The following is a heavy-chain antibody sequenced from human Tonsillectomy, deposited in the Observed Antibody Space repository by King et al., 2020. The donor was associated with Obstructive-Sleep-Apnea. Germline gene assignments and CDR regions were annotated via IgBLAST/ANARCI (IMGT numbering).Heavy chain of an antibody. CDR2: IKQDGSER. CDR3: ARALVWGSYPNDAFDI. J-gene: IGHJ3*02. Sequence: VQLVESGGGLVQPGGSLRLSCAASGFTFSSYWMTWVRQAPGKGLEWWANIKQDGSERYYVDSVKGRFTISRDNAKNSLYLQINSLMADDTAVFYCARALVWGSYPNDAFDIWGQGTMVTVSS. D-gene: IGHD3-16*02. V-gene: IGHV3-7*01. CDR1: GFTFSSYW.